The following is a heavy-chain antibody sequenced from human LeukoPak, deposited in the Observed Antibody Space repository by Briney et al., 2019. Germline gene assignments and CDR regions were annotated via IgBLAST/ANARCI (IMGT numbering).Heavy chain of an antibody. CDR2: INPNSGNR. CDR3: ARGPPGEDHYYLDV. V-gene: IGHV1-8*02. Sequence: ASVKVSCKASGGAFSSYAISWVRQAPGQGLEWMGWINPNSGNRGHTQKFQGRVTLTMNTSTSTAYMDLTSLTSEDTAVYYCARGPPGEDHYYLDVWAKGTTVTVSS. CDR1: GGAFSSYA. D-gene: IGHD7-27*01. J-gene: IGHJ6*03.